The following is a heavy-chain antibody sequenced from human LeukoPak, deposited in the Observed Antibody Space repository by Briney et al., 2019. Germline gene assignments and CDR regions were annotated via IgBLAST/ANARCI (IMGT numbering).Heavy chain of an antibody. D-gene: IGHD2/OR15-2a*01. CDR2: IKNKANSYTT. Sequence: GGSLRLSCAASGFTFSRYWMHWVRQAPGKGLEWVGRIKNKANSYTTEYAASVKGKFTISRDDSKNSLYLQMNSMKTEDTAVYYCTRNIGDWGQGTLVTVSS. J-gene: IGHJ4*02. CDR1: GFTFSRYW. V-gene: IGHV3-72*01. CDR3: TRNIGD.